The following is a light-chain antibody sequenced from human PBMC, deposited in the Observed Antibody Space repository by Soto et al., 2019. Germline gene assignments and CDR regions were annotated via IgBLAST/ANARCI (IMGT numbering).Light chain of an antibody. V-gene: IGKV3-11*01. CDR3: PQRSNWPPGLFT. CDR2: DAS. CDR1: QSVSSY. Sequence: EIVLTQSPATLSLSPGERATLSCRASQSVSSYLAWYQQKPGQAPRLLIYDASNRATGIPARFSGSGSGTDFTLTISSLDPEDFAVYYSPQRSNWPPGLFTFGPGTKVDIK. J-gene: IGKJ3*01.